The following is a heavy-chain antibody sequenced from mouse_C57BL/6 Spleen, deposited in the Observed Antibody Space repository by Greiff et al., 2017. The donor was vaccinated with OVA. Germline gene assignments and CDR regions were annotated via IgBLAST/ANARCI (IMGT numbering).Heavy chain of an antibody. CDR2: IDPSDSYT. CDR1: GYTFTSYW. D-gene: IGHD6-1*01. V-gene: IGHV1-69*01. Sequence: QVQLQQPGAELVMPGASVKLSCKASGYTFTSYWMHWVKQRPGQGLEWIGEIDPSDSYTNYNQKFKGKSTLTVDKSSSTAYMQLSSLTSEDSAVYYCARYVGEALRGFAYWGQGTLVTVSA. CDR3: ARYVGEALRGFAY. J-gene: IGHJ3*01.